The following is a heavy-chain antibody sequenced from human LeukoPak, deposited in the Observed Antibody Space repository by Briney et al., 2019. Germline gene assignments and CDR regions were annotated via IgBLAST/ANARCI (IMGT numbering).Heavy chain of an antibody. CDR1: GGSISSLY. J-gene: IGHJ4*02. V-gene: IGHV4-59*08. Sequence: SETLSLTCSVSGGSISSLYWSWIRQPPGKGLEWIGYIYYTGSTNYNPSLKSRVTMFVDMSKNQFSLRLSSVTAADTAVYYCARIGRDYGDYFDYWGQGTLVTVSS. CDR2: IYYTGST. D-gene: IGHD4-17*01. CDR3: ARIGRDYGDYFDY.